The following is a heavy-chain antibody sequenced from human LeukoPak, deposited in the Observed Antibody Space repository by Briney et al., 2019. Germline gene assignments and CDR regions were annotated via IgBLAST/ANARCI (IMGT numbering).Heavy chain of an antibody. Sequence: SETLSLTCAVYGGSFSGYYWSWIRQPPGKGLEWIGEINHSGSTNYNPSLESRVTISVDTSKNQFSLKLSSVTAADTAVYYCARGYYYGSGSYYLLDYWGQGTLVTVSS. J-gene: IGHJ4*02. CDR2: INHSGST. CDR1: GGSFSGYY. D-gene: IGHD3-10*01. CDR3: ARGYYYGSGSYYLLDY. V-gene: IGHV4-34*01.